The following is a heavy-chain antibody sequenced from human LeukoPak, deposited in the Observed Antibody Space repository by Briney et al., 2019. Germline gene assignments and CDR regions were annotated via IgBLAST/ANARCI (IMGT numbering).Heavy chain of an antibody. Sequence: PSETLSLTCAVSGGSISSGNWWSWVRQPAGKGLEWIGRIYTSGSTNYNPSLKSRVTMSVDTSKNQFSLKLSSVTAADTAVYYCAREAYYYDSSGQNTLGYWGQGTLVTVSS. V-gene: IGHV4-4*07. CDR2: IYTSGST. D-gene: IGHD3-22*01. CDR1: GGSISSGNW. J-gene: IGHJ4*02. CDR3: AREAYYYDSSGQNTLGY.